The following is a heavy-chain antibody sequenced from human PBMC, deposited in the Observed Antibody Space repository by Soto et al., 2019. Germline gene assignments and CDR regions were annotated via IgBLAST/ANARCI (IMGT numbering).Heavy chain of an antibody. CDR2: ISGSGGST. V-gene: IGHV3-23*01. CDR1: GFTFSSYA. CDR3: AKCSPRYSSGLKAYYFDY. J-gene: IGHJ4*02. D-gene: IGHD6-19*01. Sequence: EVQLLESGGGLVQPGGSLRLSCAASGFTFSSYAMSWVRQAPGKGLEWVSTISGSGGSTYYADSVNGRFTISRDNSKNTLYLQVNSLRAEDTAVYYCAKCSPRYSSGLKAYYFDYWGQGTLVTVSS.